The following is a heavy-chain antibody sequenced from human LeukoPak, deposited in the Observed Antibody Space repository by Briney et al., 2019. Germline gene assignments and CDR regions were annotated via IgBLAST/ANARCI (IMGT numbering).Heavy chain of an antibody. Sequence: GGSLRLSCAASGFTFSSYNMNWVRQAPGKGLEWVSAISGSGGSTYYADSVKGRFTISRDNSKNTLYLQVNSLRAEDTAVYYCAKDQHYYYYYMDVWGKGTTVTISS. CDR3: AKDQHYYYYYMDV. CDR1: GFTFSSYN. V-gene: IGHV3-23*01. J-gene: IGHJ6*03. CDR2: ISGSGGST.